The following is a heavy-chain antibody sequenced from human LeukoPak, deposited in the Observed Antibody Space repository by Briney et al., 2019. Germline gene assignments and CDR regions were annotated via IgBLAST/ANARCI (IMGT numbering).Heavy chain of an antibody. CDR1: GYTFTSYG. CDR2: ISAYNGNT. D-gene: IGHD3-10*01. V-gene: IGHV1-18*01. J-gene: IGHJ4*02. CDR3: ARESTRYCNGSVSYFTH. Sequence: ASVKVSCKASGYTFTSYGISWVRQAPGQGLEWMGWISAYNGNTNYAQKLQGRVTMTTDTSTTTAYMELSSPRYDDTAMHYSARESTRYCNGSVSYFTHWGQGTLVTVSS.